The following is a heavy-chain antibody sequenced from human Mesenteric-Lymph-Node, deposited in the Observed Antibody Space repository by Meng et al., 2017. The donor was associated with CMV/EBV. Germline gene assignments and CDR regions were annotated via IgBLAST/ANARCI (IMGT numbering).Heavy chain of an antibody. D-gene: IGHD3-10*01. Sequence: SAGAISSGDYYWGWIRQHPGKGLEWIGYKYYTGTTYYNPPLNGRVTISLDTSANQFSLRLTSVTVADTAVYYCARAVHGSGSCRRIEPWGQGTLVTAPQ. CDR3: ARAVHGSGSCRRIEP. J-gene: IGHJ5*02. CDR2: KYYTGTT. V-gene: IGHV4-31*02. CDR1: AGAISSGDYY.